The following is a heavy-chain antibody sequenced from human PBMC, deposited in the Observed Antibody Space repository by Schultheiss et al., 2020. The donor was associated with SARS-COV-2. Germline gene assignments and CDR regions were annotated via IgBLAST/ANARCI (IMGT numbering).Heavy chain of an antibody. V-gene: IGHV3-11*04. J-gene: IGHJ4*02. CDR3: ASNPRGYSYGGY. CDR1: GFTFSDYY. Sequence: GESLKISCAASGFTFSDYYMSWIRQAPGKGLEWVSYISSSGSTIYYADSVKGRFTISRDNAKNSLYLQMNSLRAEDTAVYYCASNPRGYSYGGYWGQGTLVTVSS. CDR2: ISSSGSTI. D-gene: IGHD5-18*01.